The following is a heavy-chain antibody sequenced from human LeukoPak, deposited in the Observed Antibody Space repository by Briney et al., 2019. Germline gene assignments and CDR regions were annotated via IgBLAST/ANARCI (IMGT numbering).Heavy chain of an antibody. Sequence: GASVKVSCKASGYTFTSYDINWVRQATGQGLEWMGWMNPNSGNTGYAQKFQGRVTMTRNTSISTAYMELSSLRSEDTAVYYCAIQRIVQNWFDPWGQGTLVTVSS. CDR3: AIQRIVQNWFDP. CDR1: GYTFTSYD. D-gene: IGHD2/OR15-2a*01. CDR2: MNPNSGNT. V-gene: IGHV1-8*01. J-gene: IGHJ5*02.